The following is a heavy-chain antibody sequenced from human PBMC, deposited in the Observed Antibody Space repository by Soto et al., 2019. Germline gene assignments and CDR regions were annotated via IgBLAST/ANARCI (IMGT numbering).Heavy chain of an antibody. CDR1: GFTFSSYS. J-gene: IGHJ4*02. D-gene: IGHD2-15*01. CDR3: ARGPGYCSGGSCYLPYYFDY. CDR2: ISSSSSYI. V-gene: IGHV3-21*01. Sequence: EVQLVESGGGLVKPGGSLRLSCAASGFTFSSYSMNWVRQAPGKGLEWVSSISSSSSYIYYADSVKGRFTISRDNAKNSLYLQMNSLRAEDTAVYYCARGPGYCSGGSCYLPYYFDYWGQGTPVTVSS.